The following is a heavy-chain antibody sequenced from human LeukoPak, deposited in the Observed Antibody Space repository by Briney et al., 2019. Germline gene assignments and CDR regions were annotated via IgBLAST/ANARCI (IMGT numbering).Heavy chain of an antibody. J-gene: IGHJ3*02. CDR1: GYTFTSYD. D-gene: IGHD1-26*01. CDR2: MSPNSGDT. Sequence: GASVKVSCKASGYTFTSYDFNWVRQATGQRPEWMGWMSPNSGDTGYAQKFQDRVTMTRNTSISTAYMELSSLRSDDTAVYYCARDSEDSGSYYARVGDALDIWGQGTMVTVSS. V-gene: IGHV1-8*01. CDR3: ARDSEDSGSYYARVGDALDI.